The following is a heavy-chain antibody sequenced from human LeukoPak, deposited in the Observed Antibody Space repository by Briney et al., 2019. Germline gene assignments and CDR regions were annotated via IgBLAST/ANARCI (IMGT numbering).Heavy chain of an antibody. CDR1: GGAITSGGYS. CDR2: IYDRGPT. CDR3: ARSRQGSGLLNY. D-gene: IGHD3-10*01. V-gene: IGHV4-30-2*01. J-gene: IGHJ4*02. Sequence: SQTLSLTCTVSGGAITSGGYSWNWIRQPPGKGLEWIGCIYDRGPTYYNPSLKSRITISVDRPKNQFFLNVTSVTAADTAVYYCARSRQGSGLLNYWGQGTLVTVSS.